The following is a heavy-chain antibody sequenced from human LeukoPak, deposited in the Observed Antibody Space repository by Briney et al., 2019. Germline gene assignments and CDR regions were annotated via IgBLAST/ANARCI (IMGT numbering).Heavy chain of an antibody. CDR2: IYTSGST. Sequence: SETLSLTCTVSGGSISSGSYYWSWIRQPAGKGLEWIGRIYTSGSTNYNPSLKSRVTISVDTSKNQFSLKLSSVTAADTAVYYCARDRLPLDAFDTWGQGTMVTVSS. J-gene: IGHJ3*02. V-gene: IGHV4-61*02. CDR1: GGSISSGSYY. CDR3: ARDRLPLDAFDT.